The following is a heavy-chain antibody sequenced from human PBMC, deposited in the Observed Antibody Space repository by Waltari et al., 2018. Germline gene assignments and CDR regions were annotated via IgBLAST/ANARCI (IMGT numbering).Heavy chain of an antibody. CDR3: ARVSSSWYLGDYFYYGVDV. CDR2: WYRSGST. J-gene: IGHJ6*01. V-gene: IGHV4-38-2*01. Sequence: VHLQESGPGLVKPSATLSLTCGVSDYSIRSGYFWGWIRQPPGKGLEWIGSWYRSGSTYYNPSLQSRVTISADTSKNQFSLNLTSVTAADTAVYYCARVSSSWYLGDYFYYGVDVWGQGATVTVSS. CDR1: DYSIRSGYF. D-gene: IGHD6-13*01.